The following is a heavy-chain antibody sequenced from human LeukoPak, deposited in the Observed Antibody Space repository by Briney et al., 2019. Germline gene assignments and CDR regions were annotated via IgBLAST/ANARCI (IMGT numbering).Heavy chain of an antibody. CDR2: IPHDGTNK. J-gene: IGHJ5*02. D-gene: IGHD5-18*01. Sequence: PGGSLRLSCAPSGFTFSNYGMHWVRQAPGKGLEWLAFIPHDGTNKYHADSVKGRFTISRDNAKNSLYLQMNSLRAEDTAVYYCARDLAGYSYVGDWFDPWGQGTLVTVSS. V-gene: IGHV3-30*02. CDR3: ARDLAGYSYVGDWFDP. CDR1: GFTFSNYG.